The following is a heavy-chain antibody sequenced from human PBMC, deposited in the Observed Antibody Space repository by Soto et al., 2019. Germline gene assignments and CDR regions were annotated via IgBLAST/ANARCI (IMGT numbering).Heavy chain of an antibody. D-gene: IGHD3-22*01. CDR1: GYTFTSYY. CDR2: INAGNSQT. V-gene: IGHV1-3*01. J-gene: IGHJ6*02. Sequence: GASVKVSCKASGYTFTSYYMHWVRQAPGQRLEWMGWINAGNSQTQYSQKFQGRVTVTRETSASTAYMELSSLRSEDTAVYYCATPRDSDSYYYGMDVWGQGTTVTVS. CDR3: ATPRDSDSYYYGMDV.